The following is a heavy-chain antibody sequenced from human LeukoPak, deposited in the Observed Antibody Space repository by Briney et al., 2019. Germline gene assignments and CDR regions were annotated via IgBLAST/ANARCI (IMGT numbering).Heavy chain of an antibody. CDR1: GHSISSGYY. V-gene: IGHV4-38-2*01. CDR3: ARQGSDCYSDY. Sequence: PSETLSLTCAVSGHSISSGYYWGWIRQPPGKGLEWIGSIYHSGSTYYNPSLKSRVTISVDTSKNQFSLKLSSVTAADTAVYYCARQGSDCYSDYWGQGTLVTVSS. D-gene: IGHD2-21*01. J-gene: IGHJ4*02. CDR2: IYHSGST.